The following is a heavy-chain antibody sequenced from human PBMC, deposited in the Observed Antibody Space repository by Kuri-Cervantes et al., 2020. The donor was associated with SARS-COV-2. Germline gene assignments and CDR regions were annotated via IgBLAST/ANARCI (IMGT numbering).Heavy chain of an antibody. CDR1: GVTFSSNG. V-gene: IGHV3-30*18. CDR2: ISYDGSNK. D-gene: IGHD2-21*02. Sequence: GESLRLSCAASGVTFSSNGMHWVRQAPGKGLEWVAVISYDGSNKYYADSVKGRFTISRDNSKNTLYLQMNSLGVEDTAIYYCAKTAVTGTGRGYFQQWGQGTLVTVSS. J-gene: IGHJ1*01. CDR3: AKTAVTGTGRGYFQQ.